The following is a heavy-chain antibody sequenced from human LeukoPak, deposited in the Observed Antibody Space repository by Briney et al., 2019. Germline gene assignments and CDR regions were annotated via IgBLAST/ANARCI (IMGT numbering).Heavy chain of an antibody. J-gene: IGHJ4*02. Sequence: SETLSLTCTVSGGSISSYYWSWIRQPPGKGLEWIGYIYYSGSTNYNPSLKSRVTISVDTSKNQFSLKLSSVTAADTAVYYCARGRFPHNWNYVGFDYWGPGTLVTVSS. CDR3: ARGRFPHNWNYVGFDY. CDR1: GGSISSYY. V-gene: IGHV4-59*01. D-gene: IGHD1-7*01. CDR2: IYYSGST.